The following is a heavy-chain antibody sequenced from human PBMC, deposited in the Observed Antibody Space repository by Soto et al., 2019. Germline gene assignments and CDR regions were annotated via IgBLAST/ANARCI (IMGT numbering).Heavy chain of an antibody. CDR1: GGTFSSYT. Sequence: QVQLVQSGAEVKKPGSSVKVSCNAAGGTFSSYTISWVRQAPGQGLEWMGRIIPILGIANYAQKFQGRVTITADKSTSIAFMEVSSLGAEDTAVYYCARDVHSGSWYWAGGYYSYYMEFRGKGTAVTVSS. J-gene: IGHJ6*03. CDR2: IIPILGIA. CDR3: ARDVHSGSWYWAGGYYSYYMEF. V-gene: IGHV1-69*08. D-gene: IGHD6-13*01.